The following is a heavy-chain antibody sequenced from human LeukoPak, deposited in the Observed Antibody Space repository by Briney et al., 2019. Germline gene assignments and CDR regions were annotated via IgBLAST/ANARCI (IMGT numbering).Heavy chain of an antibody. CDR1: GFTFSSYG. V-gene: IGHV3-23*01. Sequence: PGGSLRLSCAASGFTFSSYGMSWVRQAPGKGLEWVSAISGSGGSTYYADSVKGRFTISRDNAKNSLYLQMNSMRAEDTAVYYCARAEYSYGSTGQDFDYWGQGTLVTVSS. D-gene: IGHD5-18*01. CDR3: ARAEYSYGSTGQDFDY. J-gene: IGHJ4*02. CDR2: ISGSGGST.